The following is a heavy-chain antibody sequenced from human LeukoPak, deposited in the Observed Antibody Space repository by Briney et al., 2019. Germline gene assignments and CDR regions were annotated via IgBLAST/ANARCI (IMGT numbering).Heavy chain of an antibody. D-gene: IGHD2-15*01. V-gene: IGHV3-23*01. Sequence: GGSLRLSCAASGFTFTNYALNWVRQAPGKGLEWVSGIRGSDLRTYYADSVKGRFTISRDNSKNTLYLQMDSLRAEDTAIYYCAKFPLGYCSGGSCYSGNYWGQGTLVTVSS. CDR2: IRGSDLRT. CDR1: GFTFTNYA. CDR3: AKFPLGYCSGGSCYSGNY. J-gene: IGHJ4*02.